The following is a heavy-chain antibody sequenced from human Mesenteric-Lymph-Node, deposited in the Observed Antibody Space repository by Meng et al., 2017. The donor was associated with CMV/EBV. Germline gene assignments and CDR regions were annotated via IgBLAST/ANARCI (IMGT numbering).Heavy chain of an antibody. CDR2: IRYDGSNK. V-gene: IGHV3-30*02. J-gene: IGHJ4*02. D-gene: IGHD6-13*01. CDR1: GFTFDDYG. Sequence: GGSLRLSCAASGFTFDDYGMSWVRQAPGKGLEWVAFIRYDGSNKYYADSVKGRFTISRDNSKNTLYLQMNSLRAEDTAVYYCARVDRSGIWSFDSWGQGTVVTVSS. CDR3: ARVDRSGIWSFDS.